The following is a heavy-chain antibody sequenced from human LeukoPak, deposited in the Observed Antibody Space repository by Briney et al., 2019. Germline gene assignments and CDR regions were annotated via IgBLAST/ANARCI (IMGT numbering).Heavy chain of an antibody. Sequence: PSETLSPTCAVYGGSFSGYYWSWIRQPPGKGLEWIGEINHSGSTNYNPSLKSRVTISVDTSKNQFSLKLSSVTAADTAVYYCARDEYSSSYDPWGQGTLVTVSS. V-gene: IGHV4-34*01. CDR3: ARDEYSSSYDP. CDR1: GGSFSGYY. D-gene: IGHD6-6*01. CDR2: INHSGST. J-gene: IGHJ5*02.